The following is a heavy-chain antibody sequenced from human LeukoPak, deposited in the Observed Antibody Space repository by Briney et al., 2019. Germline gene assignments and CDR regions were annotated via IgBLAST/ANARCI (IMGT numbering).Heavy chain of an antibody. CDR3: ARGTYYDILTGYYEYNWFDP. Sequence: SETLSLTCAVYGGSFSGYYWSWIRQPPGKGLEWIGEINHSGSTNYNTSLKSRVTISVDTSKNQFSLKLSSVTAADTAVYYCARGTYYDILTGYYEYNWFDPWGQGTLVTVSS. CDR2: INHSGST. J-gene: IGHJ5*02. D-gene: IGHD3-9*01. CDR1: GGSFSGYY. V-gene: IGHV4-34*01.